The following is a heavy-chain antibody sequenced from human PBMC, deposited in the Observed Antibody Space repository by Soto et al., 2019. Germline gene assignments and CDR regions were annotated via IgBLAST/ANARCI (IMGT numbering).Heavy chain of an antibody. CDR1: GFTFSSYA. Sequence: QVQLVESGGGVVQPGRSLRLSCAASGFTFSSYAMHWVRQAPGKGLEWVAVISYDGSNKYYADSVKGRFTISRDNSKNTLYLQMNSLRAEDTAVYYCASSVDTAMGYWGQGTLVTVSS. CDR3: ASSVDTAMGY. D-gene: IGHD5-18*01. V-gene: IGHV3-30-3*01. J-gene: IGHJ4*02. CDR2: ISYDGSNK.